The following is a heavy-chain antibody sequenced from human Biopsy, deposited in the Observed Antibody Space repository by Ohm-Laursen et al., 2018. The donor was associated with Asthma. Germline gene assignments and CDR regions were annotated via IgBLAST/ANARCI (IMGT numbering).Heavy chain of an antibody. CDR2: IYKSGQV. CDR1: GGSISSNFYY. J-gene: IGHJ3*02. Sequence: GTLSLTWIVSGGSISSNFYYWGWIRQPPGKGLEWIGNIYKSGQVYYNLSLKSRVTISVDTSKNQFSLQLRSVTAADTAVYYCARQKLVAAEGPFDMWAQGTMVIVSS. V-gene: IGHV4-39*01. D-gene: IGHD1-26*01. CDR3: ARQKLVAAEGPFDM.